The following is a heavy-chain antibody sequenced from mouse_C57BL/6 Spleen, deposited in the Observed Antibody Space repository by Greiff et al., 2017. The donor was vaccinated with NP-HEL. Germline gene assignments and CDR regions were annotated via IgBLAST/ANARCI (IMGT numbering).Heavy chain of an antibody. CDR3: AIYDYDGNAMDY. V-gene: IGHV1-18*01. J-gene: IGHJ4*01. Sequence: EVQLVESGPELVKPGASVKIPCKASGYTFTDYNMDWVKQSPGKSLEWIGDINPNNGGTIYNQKFKGKATLTVDKSSSTAYMELRSLTSEDTAVYYCAIYDYDGNAMDYWGQGTSVTVSS. CDR2: INPNNGGT. CDR1: GYTFTDYN. D-gene: IGHD2-4*01.